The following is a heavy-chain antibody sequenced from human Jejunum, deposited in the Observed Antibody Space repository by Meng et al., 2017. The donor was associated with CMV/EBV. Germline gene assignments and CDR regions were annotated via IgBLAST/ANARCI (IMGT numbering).Heavy chain of an antibody. CDR1: GYTFTSYR. J-gene: IGHJ4*02. CDR2: ISAYNGNT. Sequence: QVQLVQSGADVNKPGASVKVSCNASGYTFTSYRISWVRQAPGQGLEWMGWISAYNGNTNYAQKLQGRVTMTTDTSTSTAYMELRSLRSEDTAVYYCARDVVVPAALTVRIDYWGQGTLVTVSS. CDR3: ARDVVVPAALTVRIDY. D-gene: IGHD2-2*01. V-gene: IGHV1-18*01.